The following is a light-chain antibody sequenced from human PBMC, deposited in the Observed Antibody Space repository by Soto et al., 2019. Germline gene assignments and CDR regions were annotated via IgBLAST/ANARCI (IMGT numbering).Light chain of an antibody. CDR3: ATWDDSLHGVV. CDR2: SNN. J-gene: IGLJ3*02. CDR1: ISNIGSNT. Sequence: QSVLTQPPSASGTPGQRVTLSCSGSISNIGSNTVNWYQQLPGTAPKLLIYSNNQRPSGVPDRFSGSKSGTAASLAISGLQSEDEADYYCATWDDSLHGVVFGGGTKRTVL. V-gene: IGLV1-44*01.